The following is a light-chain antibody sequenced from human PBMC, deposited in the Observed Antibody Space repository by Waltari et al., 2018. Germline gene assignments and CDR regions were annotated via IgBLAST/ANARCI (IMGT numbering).Light chain of an antibody. Sequence: DIQMTQSPSTLSASVGDRVTITCRASQTISSWLAWYQQKPGKAPKLLIYGASSLQSGVPSRFRGSGSGTEFTLTISSLQPDDFATYYCQHYNTYGTFGQGTQVEF. CDR2: GAS. CDR3: QHYNTYGT. J-gene: IGKJ1*01. CDR1: QTISSW. V-gene: IGKV1-5*03.